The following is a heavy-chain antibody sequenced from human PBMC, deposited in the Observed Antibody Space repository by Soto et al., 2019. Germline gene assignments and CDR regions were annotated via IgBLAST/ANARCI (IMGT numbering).Heavy chain of an antibody. J-gene: IGHJ4*02. Sequence: WGSVKHACAASVFPFSSYAKGWVRQAPGKGLEWVSAISGSGGSTYYADSVKGRFTISRDNSKNTLYLQMNSLRAEDTAVYYCAKDTPTGTTSWFDYWGQGTLVTVSS. CDR1: VFPFSSYA. D-gene: IGHD1-7*01. CDR3: AKDTPTGTTSWFDY. CDR2: ISGSGGST. V-gene: IGHV3-23*01.